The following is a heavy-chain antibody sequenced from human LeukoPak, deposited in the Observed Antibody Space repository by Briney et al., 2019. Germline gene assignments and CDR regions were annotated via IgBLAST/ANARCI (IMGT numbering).Heavy chain of an antibody. Sequence: KPGGSLRLSCAASGFTFSSYSMNWVRQAPGKGLEWVSSISSSSSYIYYADSVKGRFTISRGNAKNSLYLQMNSLRVEDTAVYYCARGLGESSAYWGQGTLVTVSS. CDR2: ISSSSSYI. J-gene: IGHJ4*02. D-gene: IGHD3-10*01. V-gene: IGHV3-21*01. CDR1: GFTFSSYS. CDR3: ARGLGESSAY.